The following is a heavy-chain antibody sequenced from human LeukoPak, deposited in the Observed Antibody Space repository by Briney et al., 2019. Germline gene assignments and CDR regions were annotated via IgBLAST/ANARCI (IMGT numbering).Heavy chain of an antibody. CDR3: ATEIPIRVDILIGYPRGYYGMDV. CDR1: GYTLTELS. CDR2: FDPEDGET. Sequence: ASVKVSCKVSGYTLTELSMHWVRQAPGKGLEWMGGFDPEDGETIYAQKFQGRVTMTEDTSTDTAYMELSSLRSEDTAVYYCATEIPIRVDILIGYPRGYYGMDVWGQGTTVTVSS. D-gene: IGHD3-9*01. J-gene: IGHJ6*02. V-gene: IGHV1-24*01.